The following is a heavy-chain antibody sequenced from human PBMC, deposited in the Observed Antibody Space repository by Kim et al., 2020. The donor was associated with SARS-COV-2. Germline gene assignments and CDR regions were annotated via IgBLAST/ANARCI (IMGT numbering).Heavy chain of an antibody. J-gene: IGHJ6*02. CDR3: ARDPYYYYYGMDV. V-gene: IGHV1-3*01. Sequence: SQKFQGRVTITRETSASTAYMELSSLRSEDTAVYYCARDPYYYYYGMDVWGQGTTVTVSS.